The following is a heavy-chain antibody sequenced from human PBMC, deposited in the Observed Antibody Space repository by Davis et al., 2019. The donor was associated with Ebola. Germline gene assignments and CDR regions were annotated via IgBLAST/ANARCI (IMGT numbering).Heavy chain of an antibody. CDR1: VDSMSTDSPY. CDR2: LYFSGSA. V-gene: IGHV4-39*07. J-gene: IGHJ4*02. D-gene: IGHD1/OR15-1a*01. Sequence: MPSETLSLTCTVSVDSMSTDSPYWGWIRQSPGKGLEWIGSLYFSGSAYYNPSLKSRVTISVDTSKNQFSLLLSSVTAADTAVYYCATTDPEQLWFRFDYWGQGTLVTVSS. CDR3: ATTDPEQLWFRFDY.